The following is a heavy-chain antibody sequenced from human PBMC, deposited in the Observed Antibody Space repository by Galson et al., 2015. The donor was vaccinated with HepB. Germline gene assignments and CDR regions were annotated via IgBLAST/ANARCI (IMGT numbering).Heavy chain of an antibody. V-gene: IGHV3-23*01. Sequence: SLRLSCAASGFSFISSAMSWVRQAPGKGLEWVSALSASGGDTYYADSVKGRFTISRDNSKNTLFLQMNSLRAAVTAVYYCAKHYYDGSDKGDAFDIWGQGTMVTVSS. D-gene: IGHD3-22*01. CDR2: LSASGGDT. CDR3: AKHYYDGSDKGDAFDI. J-gene: IGHJ3*02. CDR1: GFSFISSA.